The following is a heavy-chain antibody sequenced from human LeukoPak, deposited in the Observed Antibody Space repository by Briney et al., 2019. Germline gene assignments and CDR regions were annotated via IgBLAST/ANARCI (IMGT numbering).Heavy chain of an antibody. D-gene: IGHD6-19*01. V-gene: IGHV3-9*01. CDR2: ITWNSDNL. CDR3: VKESEDSSGWATRYYFDY. Sequence: GGSLRLSCAASGFTFDDYAMHWVRQAPGKGLEWVAGITWNSDNLDYAESVKGRFTISRDNAKNSLYLQMNSLRLEDTAFYYCVKESEDSSGWATRYYFDYWGQGSLVTVSS. J-gene: IGHJ4*02. CDR1: GFTFDDYA.